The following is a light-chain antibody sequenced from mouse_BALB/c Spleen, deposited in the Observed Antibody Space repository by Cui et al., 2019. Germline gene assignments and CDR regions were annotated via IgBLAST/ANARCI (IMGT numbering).Light chain of an antibody. CDR3: QHFWSTPYT. J-gene: IGKJ2*01. V-gene: IGKV12-41*01. CDR2: NAK. Sequence: DIQMTKSPASLSASVGETVPITCRASGKIHNYLAWYQQKQGKSPQLLVYNAKTLADGVPSRFSGSGSGTQYSLKINSLQPEDFGSYYCQHFWSTPYTFGGGTKLEIK. CDR1: GKIHNY.